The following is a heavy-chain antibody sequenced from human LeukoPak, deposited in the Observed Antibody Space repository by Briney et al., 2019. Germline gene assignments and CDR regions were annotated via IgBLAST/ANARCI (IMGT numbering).Heavy chain of an antibody. D-gene: IGHD3-22*01. CDR3: ATVGHSRVT. CDR1: GFIFSTHW. CDR2: ISGSGGST. Sequence: GGSLRLSCAASGFIFSTHWMSWVRQAPGKGLEWVSAISGSGGSTYYADSVKGRFTISRDNSKNTLHLQMNSLRAEDTAVYYCATVGHSRVTWGQGTLVTVSS. V-gene: IGHV3-23*01. J-gene: IGHJ4*02.